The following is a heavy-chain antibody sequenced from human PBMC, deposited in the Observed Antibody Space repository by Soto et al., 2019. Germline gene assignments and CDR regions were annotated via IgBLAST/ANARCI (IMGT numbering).Heavy chain of an antibody. J-gene: IGHJ4*02. CDR1: GFTFSSYG. Sequence: QVQLVESGGGVVQPGGSLRLSCAVSGFTFSSYGMHWVRQAPGKGLEWVAVIWYDGNNKYYADSVKGRFTISRDNSNNTLYVQMTSLRAEDTAVYYCARGRHSLFDYWGQGTLVTVSS. D-gene: IGHD2-21*01. CDR2: IWYDGNNK. V-gene: IGHV3-33*01. CDR3: ARGRHSLFDY.